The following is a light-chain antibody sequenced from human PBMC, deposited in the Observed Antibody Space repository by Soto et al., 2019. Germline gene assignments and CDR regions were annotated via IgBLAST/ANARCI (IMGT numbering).Light chain of an antibody. CDR3: CSYATTTL. Sequence: QSALTQPASVSGSPGQSITISCTGTSSDVGSYDLVSWYQQHPGNAPKLMIYEVSKRPSGVSDRFSGSKSGNMASLTISGLQADDEADYYCCSYATTTLFGGGTKLTVL. CDR1: SSDVGSYDL. J-gene: IGLJ2*01. CDR2: EVS. V-gene: IGLV2-23*02.